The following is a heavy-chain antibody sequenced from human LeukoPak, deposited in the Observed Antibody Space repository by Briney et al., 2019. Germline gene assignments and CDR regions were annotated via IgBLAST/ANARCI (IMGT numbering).Heavy chain of an antibody. V-gene: IGHV4-39*01. CDR1: GGSINSSRDY. CDR3: ARRGTYYEVFDF. D-gene: IGHD1-26*01. J-gene: IGHJ4*02. Sequence: SETLSPTCTVSGGSINSSRDYWGWIRQSPGKGLEWVGRIYYTGTTYYNPSFKSRVTLSVDTSKNQFSLKLTSVTAADTAVYYCARRGTYYEVFDFWGQGTLVTVSS. CDR2: IYYTGTT.